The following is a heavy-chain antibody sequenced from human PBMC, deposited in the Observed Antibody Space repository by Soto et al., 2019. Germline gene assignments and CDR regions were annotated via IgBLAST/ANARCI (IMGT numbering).Heavy chain of an antibody. CDR1: GFTFSRYV. J-gene: IGHJ4*02. CDR2: ISGSGGST. Sequence: GGSLRLSCAGSGFTFSRYVMSWVRQAPGKGLEWVSAISGSGGSTYFADSVKGRFTISRDNSKNTLYLQMNRLRAEDTAVYYCEKVRGDQLLSTFDYWGQGTLVTVSS. V-gene: IGHV3-23*01. CDR3: EKVRGDQLLSTFDY. D-gene: IGHD2-2*01.